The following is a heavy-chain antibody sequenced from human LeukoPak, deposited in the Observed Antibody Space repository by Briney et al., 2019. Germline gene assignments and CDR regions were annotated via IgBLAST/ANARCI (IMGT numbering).Heavy chain of an antibody. Sequence: GGSLRLSCAASGFTFSSYAMSWVRQAPGKGLEWVSAISGSGGSTYYADSAKGRFTISRDNSKNTLYLQMNSLRAEDTAVYYCAKEGDSSSWFVRWYFDYWGQGTLVTVSS. CDR3: AKEGDSSSWFVRWYFDY. CDR2: ISGSGGST. D-gene: IGHD6-13*01. CDR1: GFTFSSYA. V-gene: IGHV3-23*01. J-gene: IGHJ4*02.